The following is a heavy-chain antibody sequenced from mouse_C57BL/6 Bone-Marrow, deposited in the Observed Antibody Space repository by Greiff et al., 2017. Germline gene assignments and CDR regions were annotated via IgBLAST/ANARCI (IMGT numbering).Heavy chain of an antibody. CDR3: ASDGNFYWYFDV. V-gene: IGHV5-4*01. CDR2: ISDGGSYT. D-gene: IGHD2-1*01. J-gene: IGHJ1*03. CDR1: GFTFSSYA. Sequence: EVQLVESGGGLVKPGGSLKLSCAASGFTFSSYAMSWVRQTPEKRLEWVATISDGGSYTYYPDNVKGRFTISRDNAKNNLYLQMSHLKSEDTAMYYCASDGNFYWYFDVWGTGTTVTVSS.